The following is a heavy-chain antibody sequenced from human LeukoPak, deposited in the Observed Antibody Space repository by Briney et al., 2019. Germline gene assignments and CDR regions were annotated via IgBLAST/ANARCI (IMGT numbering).Heavy chain of an antibody. D-gene: IGHD3-10*01. J-gene: IGHJ6*03. CDR1: GGSISSGSYY. V-gene: IGHV4-61*09. Sequence: PSETLSLTYTVSGGSISSGSYYWSWIRQPAGKGLEWFGHIYSSGSTNYNPSLKSRVTMSVDTSRNEFSLKLSSVTAADTAVYYCARQTRGRYYYYYYMDVWGKGTTVTISS. CDR3: ARQTRGRYYYYYYMDV. CDR2: IYSSGST.